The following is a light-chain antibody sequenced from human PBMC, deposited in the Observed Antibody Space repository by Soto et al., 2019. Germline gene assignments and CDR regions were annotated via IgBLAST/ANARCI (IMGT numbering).Light chain of an antibody. CDR2: DVN. V-gene: IGLV2-14*01. CDR1: DSDVGRYDY. J-gene: IGLJ1*01. Sequence: QSALTQPASVSGSPRQSIAISCTGTDSDVGRYDYVSWYQQHPGKVPKLLIFDVNNRPSGVSTSFSGSKSGDTASLTISGLQAEDEADYYCSSYTSNFTYVFGTGTKLTVL. CDR3: SSYTSNFTYV.